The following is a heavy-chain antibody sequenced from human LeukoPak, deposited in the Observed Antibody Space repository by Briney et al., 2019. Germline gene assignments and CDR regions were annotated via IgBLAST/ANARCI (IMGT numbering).Heavy chain of an antibody. CDR1: GFTFSGYE. CDR3: ARGQGYTDAFDI. Sequence: GGSLRLSCAASGFTFSGYEMNWVRQAPGKGLEWISYICGRGKTKYYADSVKGRFTISRDDAKNFLYLQMNSLRAEDAAVYYCARGQGYTDAFDIWGQGTMVTVSS. D-gene: IGHD2-15*01. CDR2: ICGRGKTK. V-gene: IGHV3-48*03. J-gene: IGHJ3*02.